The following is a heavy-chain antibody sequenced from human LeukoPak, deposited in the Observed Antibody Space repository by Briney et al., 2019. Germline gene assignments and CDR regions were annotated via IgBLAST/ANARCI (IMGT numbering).Heavy chain of an antibody. J-gene: IGHJ3*02. CDR2: INHSGST. D-gene: IGHD2-2*02. CDR3: ARVDCSSTSCYKPDAFDI. CDR1: GGSFSGYY. Sequence: SETLSLTCAVYGGSFSGYYWSWIRQPPGKGLEWIGEINHSGSTNYNPSLKSRVTISVDTSKNQFSLKLSSVTAADTAVYYCARVDCSSTSCYKPDAFDIWGQGTMVTASS. V-gene: IGHV4-34*01.